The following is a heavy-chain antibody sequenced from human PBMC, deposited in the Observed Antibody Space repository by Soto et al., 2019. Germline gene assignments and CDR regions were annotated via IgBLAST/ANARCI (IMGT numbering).Heavy chain of an antibody. CDR3: AKDGEDIVVVPAATRFDY. D-gene: IGHD2-2*01. CDR2: ISGSGGST. V-gene: IGHV3-23*01. J-gene: IGHJ4*02. Sequence: EVQLLESGGGLVQPGGSLRLSCAASGFTFSSYAMSWVRQAPGKGLEWVSAISGSGGSTYYADSVKGRFTISRDNSKNTLYLQMNSLRAEDTAVYYCAKDGEDIVVVPAATRFDYGGQGTLVTVSS. CDR1: GFTFSSYA.